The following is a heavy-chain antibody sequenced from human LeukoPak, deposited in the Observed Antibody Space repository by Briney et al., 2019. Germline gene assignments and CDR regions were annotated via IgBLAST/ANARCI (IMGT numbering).Heavy chain of an antibody. CDR1: GLXFDDYG. D-gene: IGHD1-26*01. CDR3: ARNSGANVYTYSFQY. Sequence: GGSLRLSCVASGLXFDDYGISWVRQAPGKGLEWVSGMNWNGGTTTYADSVKGRFTISRDNAKNSLYLQMNSLRVEDTAFYYCARNSGANVYTYSFQYWGRGTLVTVSS. J-gene: IGHJ4*02. V-gene: IGHV3-20*04. CDR2: MNWNGGTT.